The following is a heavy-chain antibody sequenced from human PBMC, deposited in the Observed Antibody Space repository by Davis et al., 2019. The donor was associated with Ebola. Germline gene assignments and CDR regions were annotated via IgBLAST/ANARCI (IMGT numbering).Heavy chain of an antibody. CDR2: ISHGGTT. J-gene: IGHJ4*02. CDR1: GGSFSGYF. V-gene: IGHV4-34*01. Sequence: PGGSLRLSCAVYGGSFSGYFWSWIRQPPGKGLEWIGEISHGGTTSHNPSLKSRVTISVDTSNNQFSLTLSSVTAADTAVYYCARGVVGRDPSGGPGRFFDYWGQGTLVTVSS. D-gene: IGHD2-15*01. CDR3: ARGVVGRDPSGGPGRFFDY.